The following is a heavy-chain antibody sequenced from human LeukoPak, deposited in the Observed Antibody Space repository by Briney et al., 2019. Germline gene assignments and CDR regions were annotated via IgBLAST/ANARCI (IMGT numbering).Heavy chain of an antibody. CDR1: GGTFSSYA. D-gene: IGHD3-22*01. Sequence: ASVEVSCKASGGTFSSYAISWVRQAPGQGLEWMGGIIPIFGTANYAQKFQGRVTITADKSTSTAYMELSSLRSEDTAVYYCARAPYSSRFGFDPWGQGTLVTVSS. J-gene: IGHJ5*02. V-gene: IGHV1-69*06. CDR2: IIPIFGTA. CDR3: ARAPYSSRFGFDP.